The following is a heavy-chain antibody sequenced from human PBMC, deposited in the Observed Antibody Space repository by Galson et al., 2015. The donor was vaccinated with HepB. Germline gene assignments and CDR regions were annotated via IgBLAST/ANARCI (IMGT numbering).Heavy chain of an antibody. CDR3: ARARNCDY. J-gene: IGHJ4*02. Sequence: SLRLSCAASGFTFSTYSMNWVRQAPGKGLEWVSSISTSSSYIYHADSVKGRFTISRDNAKNSLYLQMSSLKSEDTAIYYCARARNCDYWGQGSLVTVSS. V-gene: IGHV3-21*04. D-gene: IGHD1-14*01. CDR1: GFTFSTYS. CDR2: ISTSSSYI.